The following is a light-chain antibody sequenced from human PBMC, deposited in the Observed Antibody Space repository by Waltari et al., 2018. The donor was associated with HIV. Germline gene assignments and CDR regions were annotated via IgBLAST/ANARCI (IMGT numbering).Light chain of an antibody. CDR1: SSVVGNYNL. CDR2: DAI. J-gene: IGLJ3*02. CDR3: CSYGGSSTWV. V-gene: IGLV2-23*01. Sequence: QSALTQPASVSGSPGQSITISCTGTSSVVGNYNLVSRYQQPPGKAPKLIIYDAIKRPSGVSNRISASKSGNTASLTISGLQAEDEADYYCCSYGGSSTWVFGGGTKVTVL.